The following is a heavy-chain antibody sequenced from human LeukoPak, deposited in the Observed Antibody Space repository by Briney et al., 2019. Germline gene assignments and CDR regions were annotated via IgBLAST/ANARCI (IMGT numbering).Heavy chain of an antibody. CDR3: ASGSGSYRTPYYYMDV. CDR1: GSTVSSNH. J-gene: IGHJ6*03. CDR2: IYSGGST. Sequence: PGGSLRLSCAASGSTVSSNHMSWVRQAPGKGLEWVSVIYSGGSTYYADSVKGRFTISRDNSKNTLYLQMNNLRAEDTAVYYCASGSGSYRTPYYYMDVWGKGTTVTVSS. D-gene: IGHD3-10*01. V-gene: IGHV3-53*01.